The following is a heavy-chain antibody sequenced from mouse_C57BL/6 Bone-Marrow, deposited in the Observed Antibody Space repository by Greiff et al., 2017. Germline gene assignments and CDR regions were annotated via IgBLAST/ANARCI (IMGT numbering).Heavy chain of an antibody. V-gene: IGHV5-9*01. Sequence: EVKLMESGGGLVKPGGSLKLSCAASGFTFSSSTMSWVRQTPEKRLEWVATISGGGGNTYYPDSVTGRFTISRDNAKNTLYLQMSSLRSEDTALYYCARPYYSNYGFAYWGQGTLVTVSA. CDR3: ARPYYSNYGFAY. D-gene: IGHD2-5*01. CDR1: GFTFSSST. CDR2: ISGGGGNT. J-gene: IGHJ3*01.